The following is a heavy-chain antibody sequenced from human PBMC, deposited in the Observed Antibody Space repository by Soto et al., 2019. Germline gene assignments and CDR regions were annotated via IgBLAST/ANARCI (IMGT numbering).Heavy chain of an antibody. V-gene: IGHV3-21*01. CDR1: GFTFSSYS. D-gene: IGHD5-18*01. Sequence: GGSLRLSCAASGFTFSSYSMNWVRQAPGKGLEWVSSISSSSSYIYYADSVKGRFTISRDNAKNSLYLQMNSLRAEDTAVYYCAREGDGYSYGVFDYWGQGTLVTVSS. J-gene: IGHJ4*02. CDR2: ISSSSSYI. CDR3: AREGDGYSYGVFDY.